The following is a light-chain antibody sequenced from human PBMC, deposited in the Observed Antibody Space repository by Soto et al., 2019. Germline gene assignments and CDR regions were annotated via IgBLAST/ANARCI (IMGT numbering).Light chain of an antibody. V-gene: IGKV3-11*01. Sequence: EIVLTQSPATLSLSPGERATLSCRASQSVSSYLAGYQQKPGQAPRLLIYDASTWATGIPARFSGSGSGTDFTLTISSLEPEDFAVYYCQQRSNWPLLTFGGGTKVEIK. CDR3: QQRSNWPLLT. CDR1: QSVSSY. J-gene: IGKJ4*01. CDR2: DAS.